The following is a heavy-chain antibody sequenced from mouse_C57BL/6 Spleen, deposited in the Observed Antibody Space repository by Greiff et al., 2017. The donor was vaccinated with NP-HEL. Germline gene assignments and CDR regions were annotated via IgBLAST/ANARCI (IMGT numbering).Heavy chain of an antibody. D-gene: IGHD1-1*01. J-gene: IGHJ4*01. CDR3: ARWDYGSSYGNVGYAMDY. CDR1: GYTFTDYY. V-gene: IGHV1-19*01. Sequence: EVQLQQSGPVLVKPGASVKMSCKASGYTFTDYYMNWVKQSHGKSLEWIGVINPYNGGTSYNQKFKGKATLTVDKSSSTAYMELNSLTSEDSAVYYCARWDYGSSYGNVGYAMDYWGQGTSVTVSS. CDR2: INPYNGGT.